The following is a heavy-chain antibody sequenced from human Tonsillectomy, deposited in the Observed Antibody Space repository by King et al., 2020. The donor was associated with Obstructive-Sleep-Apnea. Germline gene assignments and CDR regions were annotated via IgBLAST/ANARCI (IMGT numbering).Heavy chain of an antibody. V-gene: IGHV3-30*04. CDR2: ISYDGSNK. D-gene: IGHD6-13*01. Sequence: VQLVESGGGVVQPGRSLRLSCAASGFTFSSYAMHWVRQAPGKGLEWVAVISYDGSNKYYADSVKGRFTISRDNSKNTLYLQKNSLRAEDTAVSYCATDRIAAGVFGHYYKGMDVWGQETTVTVSS. CDR1: GFTFSSYA. J-gene: IGHJ6*02. CDR3: ATDRIAAGVFGHYYKGMDV.